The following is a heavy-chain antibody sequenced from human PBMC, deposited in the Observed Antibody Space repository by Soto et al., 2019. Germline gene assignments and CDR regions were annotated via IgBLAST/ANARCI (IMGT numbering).Heavy chain of an antibody. Sequence: QLQQWGAGLLKPSETLSLTCVVSGGSFSTYYYNWIRQSPGKGLEWIGEINHSGSNNYSPSLKSRVTMSLDTSKNQSSMKLTSVTAADTAVYYCARGGSNDWQVAFAIWGQGTMVTVSS. J-gene: IGHJ3*02. V-gene: IGHV4-34*01. CDR3: ARGGSNDWQVAFAI. CDR1: GGSFSTYY. D-gene: IGHD3-9*01. CDR2: INHSGSN.